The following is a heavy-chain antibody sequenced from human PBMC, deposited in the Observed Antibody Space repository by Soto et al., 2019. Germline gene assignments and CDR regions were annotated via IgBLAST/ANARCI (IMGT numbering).Heavy chain of an antibody. V-gene: IGHV1-18*01. CDR3: ARVYRLGELFGGVDY. J-gene: IGHJ4*02. CDR1: GYTFTSYG. CDR2: ISAYNGNT. Sequence: ASVKVSCKASGYTFTSYGISWVRQAPGQGPEWMGWISAYNGNTNYAQKLQGRVTMTTDTSTSTAYMELRSLRSDDTAVYYCARVYRLGELFGGVDYWGKGTLVTVSS. D-gene: IGHD3-10*01.